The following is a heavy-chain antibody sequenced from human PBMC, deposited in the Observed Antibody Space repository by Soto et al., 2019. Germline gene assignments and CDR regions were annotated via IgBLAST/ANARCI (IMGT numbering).Heavy chain of an antibody. V-gene: IGHV3-15*01. J-gene: IGHJ3*02. Sequence: GGSLRLSCAASGFTFSNAWMSWVRQAPGKGLEWVGRIKSKTDGGTTDYAEPVKGRFTIARDDSKNTLYLQMNSLKTEDTAVYYCTTGVDANSRYDFWSGYSSLVAFDIWGQGTMVTVSS. CDR3: TTGVDANSRYDFWSGYSSLVAFDI. CDR2: IKSKTDGGTT. CDR1: GFTFSNAW. D-gene: IGHD3-3*01.